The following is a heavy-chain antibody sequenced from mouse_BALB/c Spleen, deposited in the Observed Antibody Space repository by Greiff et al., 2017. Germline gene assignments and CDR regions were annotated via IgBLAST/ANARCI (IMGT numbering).Heavy chain of an antibody. D-gene: IGHD1-1*01. Sequence: EVKVVESGGGLVKPGGSLKLSCAASGFTFSSYAMSWVRQTPEKRLEWVASISSGGSTYYPDSVKGRFTISRDNARNILYLQMSSLRSEDTAMYYCARGPWGYGSSRYFDVWGAGTTVTVSS. CDR1: GFTFSSYA. V-gene: IGHV5-6-5*01. CDR3: ARGPWGYGSSRYFDV. CDR2: ISSGGST. J-gene: IGHJ1*01.